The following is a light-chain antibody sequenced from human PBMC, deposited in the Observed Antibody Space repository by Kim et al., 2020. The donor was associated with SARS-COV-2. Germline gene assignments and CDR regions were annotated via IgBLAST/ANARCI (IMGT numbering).Light chain of an antibody. V-gene: IGKV1-5*03. CDR1: QSISSW. CDR3: QQYDSYPWT. Sequence: PSTLSASVGDRVTITCRASQSISSWLAWYQQRPGKAPNLLSLESGVPSRFSGSGSGTEFTLTISSLRPDDFATYYCQQYDSYPWTFGQGTKVDIK. J-gene: IGKJ1*01.